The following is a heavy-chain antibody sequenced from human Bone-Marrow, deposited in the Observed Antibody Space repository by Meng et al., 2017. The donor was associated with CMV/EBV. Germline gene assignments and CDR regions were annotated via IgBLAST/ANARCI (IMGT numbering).Heavy chain of an antibody. J-gene: IGHJ4*02. CDR3: ARYRTTADY. CDR1: GFTFSGYS. Sequence: GESLKISCRASGFTFSGYSMAWVRQAPGKGLEWVSIIFSGGNSREYADSVKGRFTISRDDSKNTLYLQMNSLRAEDTAVYYCARYRTTADYWGQGTLVTVSS. D-gene: IGHD1-1*01. CDR2: IFSGGNSR. V-gene: IGHV3-23*03.